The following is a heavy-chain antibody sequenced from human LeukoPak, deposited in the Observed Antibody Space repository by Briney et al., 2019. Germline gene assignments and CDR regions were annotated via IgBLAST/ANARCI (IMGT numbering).Heavy chain of an antibody. CDR2: ISSNGGST. CDR1: GFTFSSYA. CDR3: ARGYSSSSGGDWFDP. Sequence: GGSLRLSCSASGFTFSSYAMHWARQAPGKGLEYVSAISSNGGSTYYADSVKGRFTISRDNAKNSLYLQMNSLRAEDTAVYYCARGYSSSSGGDWFDPWGQGTLVTVSS. V-gene: IGHV3-64*04. J-gene: IGHJ5*02. D-gene: IGHD6-6*01.